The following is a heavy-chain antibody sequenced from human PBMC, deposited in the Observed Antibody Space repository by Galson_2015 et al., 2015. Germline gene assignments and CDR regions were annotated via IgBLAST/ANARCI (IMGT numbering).Heavy chain of an antibody. CDR3: AKDIGYDIGGGDDAFDI. J-gene: IGHJ3*02. Sequence: SLRLSCAASGFTFDDYAMHWVRQAPGKGLEWVSGISWNSGSIGYADSVKGRFTISRDNAKNSLYLQMNSLRAEDTALYYCAKDIGYDIGGGDDAFDIWGQGTMVTVSS. CDR2: ISWNSGSI. CDR1: GFTFDDYA. D-gene: IGHD3-9*01. V-gene: IGHV3-9*01.